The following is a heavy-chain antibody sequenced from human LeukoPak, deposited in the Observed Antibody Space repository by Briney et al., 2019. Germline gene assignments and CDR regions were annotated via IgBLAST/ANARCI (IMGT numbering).Heavy chain of an antibody. CDR2: IYTSGST. CDR1: GGSISSYY. V-gene: IGHV4-4*09. CDR3: ARLVLQYSSSWYFDY. J-gene: IGHJ4*02. Sequence: NPSETLSLTCTVSGGSISSYYWSWIRQPPGKGLEWIGYIYTSGSTNYNPSLKSRVTISVDTSKNQFSLRLSSVTAADTAVYYCARLVLQYSSSWYFDYWGQGTLVTVSS. D-gene: IGHD6-13*01.